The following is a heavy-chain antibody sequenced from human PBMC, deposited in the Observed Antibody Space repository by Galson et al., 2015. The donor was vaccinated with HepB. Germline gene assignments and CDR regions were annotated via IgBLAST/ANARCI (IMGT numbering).Heavy chain of an antibody. CDR2: VWYDINNK. CDR3: ARDITVDSGTYYVNHFSHYGMDI. D-gene: IGHD3-22*01. Sequence: SLRLSCAASGFTFSSYDMHWVRQAPGKGLEWVANVWYDINNKYYTDSVKGRFTISRDNSKNTLYLQMNSLRAEDTAVYYCARDITVDSGTYYVNHFSHYGMDIWGQGTTVTVSS. CDR1: GFTFSSYD. V-gene: IGHV3-33*01. J-gene: IGHJ6*02.